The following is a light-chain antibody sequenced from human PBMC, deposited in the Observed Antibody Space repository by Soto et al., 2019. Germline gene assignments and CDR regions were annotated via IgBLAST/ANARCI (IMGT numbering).Light chain of an antibody. CDR3: QQYYSYGIT. CDR2: DAS. CDR1: QSVGSN. Sequence: EIVITQSPATLSVSPVEIATLSCRASQSVGSNLAWYQQKPGQAPRLLIFDASTRATGIPARFSVSGSETDFTLTISCLQYEDFATYYCQQYYSYGITFGQGTRLEIK. V-gene: IGKV3D-15*01. J-gene: IGKJ5*01.